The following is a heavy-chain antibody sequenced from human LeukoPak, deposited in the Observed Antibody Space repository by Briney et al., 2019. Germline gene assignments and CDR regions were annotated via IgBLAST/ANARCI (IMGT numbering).Heavy chain of an antibody. CDR1: GYTFTGYY. Sequence: ASVKVSCKASGYTFTGYYMHWVRQAPGQGLEWMGWINPNSGGTNYAQKFQGRVTMTRDTSISTAYMELSTLRSDDTAVYYCARDSSVASSGSPVYYYYMDVWGKGTTVTVSS. CDR2: INPNSGGT. D-gene: IGHD3-22*01. CDR3: ARDSSVASSGSPVYYYYMDV. J-gene: IGHJ6*03. V-gene: IGHV1-2*02.